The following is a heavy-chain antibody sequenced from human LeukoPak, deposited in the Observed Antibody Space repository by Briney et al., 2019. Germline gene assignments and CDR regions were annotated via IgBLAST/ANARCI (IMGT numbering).Heavy chain of an antibody. J-gene: IGHJ4*02. CDR1: GYTFTSYG. Sequence: ASVKVSCKASGYTFTSYGISWVRQAPGQGLEWMGWISAYNGNTNYAQKLQGRVTMTTDTSTSTAYMELRSLRSVDTAVYYCARDQGYYDSSGYSFFDYWGQGTLVTVSS. D-gene: IGHD3-22*01. CDR3: ARDQGYYDSSGYSFFDY. CDR2: ISAYNGNT. V-gene: IGHV1-18*01.